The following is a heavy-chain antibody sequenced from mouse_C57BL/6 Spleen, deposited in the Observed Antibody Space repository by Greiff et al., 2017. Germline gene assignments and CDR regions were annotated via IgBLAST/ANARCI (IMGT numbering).Heavy chain of an antibody. Sequence: VQLQQSGAELVRPGTSVKVSCKASGYAFTNYLIEWVKQRPGQGLEWIGVINPGSGGTNYNEKFKGKATLTADKSSSTAYMQLSSLTSEDSAVYCCASRAGNYVGYWGQGTTLTVSS. CDR2: INPGSGGT. CDR3: ASRAGNYVGY. CDR1: GYAFTNYL. J-gene: IGHJ2*01. D-gene: IGHD3-1*01. V-gene: IGHV1-54*01.